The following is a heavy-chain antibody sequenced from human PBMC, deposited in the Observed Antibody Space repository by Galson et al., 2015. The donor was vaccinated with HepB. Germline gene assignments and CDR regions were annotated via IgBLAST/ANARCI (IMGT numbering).Heavy chain of an antibody. CDR3: ARAIMVGARFDP. J-gene: IGHJ5*02. D-gene: IGHD1-26*01. CDR1: GYTFTSYG. V-gene: IGHV1-18*04. CDR2: ISVYNGNT. Sequence: SVKVSCKASGYTFTSYGISWVRQAPGQGLEWMGWISVYNGNTNYAQNLQGRVTMTTDTSTSTAYMELRSLRSDDTAVYYCARAIMVGARFDPWGQGILVTVSS.